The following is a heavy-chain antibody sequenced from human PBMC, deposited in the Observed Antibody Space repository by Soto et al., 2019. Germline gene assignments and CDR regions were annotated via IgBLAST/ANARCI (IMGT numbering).Heavy chain of an antibody. CDR2: ISSSSSTI. D-gene: IGHD3-3*01. J-gene: IGHJ6*02. CDR3: ARDDNLGSITIFGVVSEYYYGMDV. V-gene: IGHV3-48*02. Sequence: ESIGIASAASGLTVSSYRVNWVRQAPGKGLEWVSYISSSSSTIYYADSVKGRFTISRDNAKNSLYLQMNSLRDEDTAVYYCARDDNLGSITIFGVVSEYYYGMDVWGQRITVTVYS. CDR1: GLTVSSYR.